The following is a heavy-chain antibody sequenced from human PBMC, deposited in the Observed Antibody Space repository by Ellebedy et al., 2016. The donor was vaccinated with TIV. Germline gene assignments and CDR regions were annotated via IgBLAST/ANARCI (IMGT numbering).Heavy chain of an antibody. CDR3: AKEGLASASYYHYYGMDV. D-gene: IGHD3-10*01. Sequence: PGGSLRLSCEASGFTFSSYAMCWVRQAPGKGLEWISTISDSGSGTFFADSVKGRFTISRDNSRNTLYLQMNSLRAEDTAVYYCAKEGLASASYYHYYGMDVWGQGTTVTVSS. CDR2: ISDSGSGT. V-gene: IGHV3-23*01. CDR1: GFTFSSYA. J-gene: IGHJ6*02.